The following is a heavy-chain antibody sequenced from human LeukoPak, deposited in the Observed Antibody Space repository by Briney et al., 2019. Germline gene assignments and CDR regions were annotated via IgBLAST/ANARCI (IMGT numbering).Heavy chain of an antibody. J-gene: IGHJ6*04. CDR1: GGTFSSYA. Sequence: SVKVSCKASGGTFSSYAISWVRQAPGQGLEWMGRIIPIFGTANYAQKFQGRVTITTDESTSTAYMELSSLRSEGTAVYYCAREGFNWNYCWDVWGKGTTVTVSS. CDR3: AREGFNWNYCWDV. V-gene: IGHV1-69*05. D-gene: IGHD1-20*01. CDR2: IIPIFGTA.